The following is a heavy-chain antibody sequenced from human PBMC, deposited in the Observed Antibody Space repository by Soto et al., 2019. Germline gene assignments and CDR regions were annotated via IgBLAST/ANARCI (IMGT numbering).Heavy chain of an antibody. J-gene: IGHJ4*02. Sequence: QLQLQESGPGLVKPSETLSLTCTVSGGSISSSSYYWGWIRQPPGKGLEWIGSIYYSGSTYYNPSLKSRVTISVDTSKNQFSLKLSSVTAADTAVYYCAALGGVVVAANTDYWGQGTLVTVSS. CDR2: IYYSGST. V-gene: IGHV4-39*01. CDR3: AALGGVVVAANTDY. CDR1: GGSISSSSYY. D-gene: IGHD2-15*01.